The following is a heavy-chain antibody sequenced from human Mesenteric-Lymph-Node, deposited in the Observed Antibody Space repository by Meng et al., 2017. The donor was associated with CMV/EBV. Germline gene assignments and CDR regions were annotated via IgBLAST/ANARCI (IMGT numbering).Heavy chain of an antibody. Sequence: YDWGWIRQPPGKGLEWIGSIYYSGSTYYNPSLKSRVTISVDTSKNQFSLKLSSVTAADTAVYYCARGSGSNTVVIPAAMFARYHFDHWGQGALVTVSS. D-gene: IGHD2-2*01. CDR3: ARGSGSNTVVIPAAMFARYHFDH. CDR2: IYYSGST. V-gene: IGHV4-39*01. J-gene: IGHJ4*02. CDR1: YD.